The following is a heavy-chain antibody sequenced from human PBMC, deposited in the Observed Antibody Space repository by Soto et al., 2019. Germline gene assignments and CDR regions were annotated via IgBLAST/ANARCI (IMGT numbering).Heavy chain of an antibody. CDR2: IYDSGIA. D-gene: IGHD4-17*01. CDR3: ASLHSPSGDPEY. J-gene: IGHJ4*02. V-gene: IGHV4-31*03. CDR1: GGSISGGGYF. Sequence: QVHLQESGPGQLKPSQTLSLTCTVSGGSISGGGYFWSWIRQRPGKGLEWIGYIYDSGIASNHPSFTSRVTISLDTAKTQFSLRLDSVTAADTDVYFCASLHSPSGDPEYWGQGTLVTVSS.